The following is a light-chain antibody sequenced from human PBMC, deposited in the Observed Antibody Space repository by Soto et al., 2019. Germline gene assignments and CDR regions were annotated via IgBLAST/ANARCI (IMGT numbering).Light chain of an antibody. J-gene: IGKJ5*01. CDR1: MSVSNNH. CDR3: QQYGSSLIT. Sequence: IVLSPSPGSLSLSLGERATLSLRASMSVSNNHLACYQQKPGQAPRLLTYGASSRATGIPDRLSGSGSGTDFTLTISRLEPEDFAVYYCQQYGSSLITLGQGTRLEI. CDR2: GAS. V-gene: IGKV3-20*01.